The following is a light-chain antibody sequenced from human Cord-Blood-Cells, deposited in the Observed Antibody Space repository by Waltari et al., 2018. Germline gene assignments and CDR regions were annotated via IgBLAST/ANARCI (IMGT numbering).Light chain of an antibody. Sequence: QSALTQPAAVSGAPGQSNTIPCNGASRNVCSYDLVPWYQQHQGKAPKLMIYEGSKRPSGVSNLFSGSKSGNTASLTISGLQAEDEADYYCCSYAGSSTFVFGGGTKLTVL. CDR1: SRNVCSYDL. CDR2: EGS. V-gene: IGLV2-23*03. CDR3: CSYAGSSTFV. J-gene: IGLJ2*01.